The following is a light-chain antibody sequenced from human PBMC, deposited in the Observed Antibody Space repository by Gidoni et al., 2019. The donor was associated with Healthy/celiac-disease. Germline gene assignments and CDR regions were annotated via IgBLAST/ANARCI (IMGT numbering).Light chain of an antibody. Sequence: EIAMTQSPATLPVSPGARATLSCRASQRVSSNLAWYQQKPGQAPRLLIYGASTRDTGIPARFSGSGSGTEFTLTISSLQSEDFAVYYCQQYNNWSRTFGQGTKVEIK. V-gene: IGKV3-15*01. CDR1: QRVSSN. J-gene: IGKJ1*01. CDR2: GAS. CDR3: QQYNNWSRT.